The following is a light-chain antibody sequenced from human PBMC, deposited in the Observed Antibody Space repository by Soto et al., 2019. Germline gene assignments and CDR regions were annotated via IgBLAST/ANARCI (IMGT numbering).Light chain of an antibody. V-gene: IGLV2-8*01. Sequence: QSVLTQPPSASGSPGQSVTISCTGTSSDVGGYNYVSWYQQHPGKVPKLMIYEVSKRPSGVPDRLSGSKSGNTASLTVSGLQAEDEADYYCSSYAGSTLYVFGTGTKLTV. CDR1: SSDVGGYNY. CDR2: EVS. CDR3: SSYAGSTLYV. J-gene: IGLJ1*01.